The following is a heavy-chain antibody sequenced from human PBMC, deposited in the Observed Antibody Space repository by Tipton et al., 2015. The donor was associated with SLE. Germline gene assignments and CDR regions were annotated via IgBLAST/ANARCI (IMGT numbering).Heavy chain of an antibody. V-gene: IGHV3-33*06. CDR1: GFTFSTHG. CDR3: AKDWTRIVGDAFDI. Sequence: SLRLSCAASGFTFSTHGMHWVRPAPGKGLEWVAVIWFDGSNKYYADSVKGRFTISKNNSKNTLYLQMNSLRAEDTAVYYCAKDWTRIVGDAFDIWGQGTMVTVSS. J-gene: IGHJ3*02. D-gene: IGHD3-22*01. CDR2: IWFDGSNK.